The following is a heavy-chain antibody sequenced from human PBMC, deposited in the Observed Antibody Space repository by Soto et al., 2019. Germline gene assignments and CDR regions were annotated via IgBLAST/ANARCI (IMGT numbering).Heavy chain of an antibody. D-gene: IGHD6-13*01. J-gene: IGHJ5*02. CDR2: ISWNSGSI. Sequence: EVQLVESGGGLVQPGRSLRLSCAASGFTFDDYAMHWVRQAPGKGLEWVSGISWNSGSIGYADSVKGRFTISRDNAKNSLYLQMNSLRAEDTALYYCAKDSSSWLGYNWFDPWGQGTLVTVSS. CDR3: AKDSSSWLGYNWFDP. V-gene: IGHV3-9*01. CDR1: GFTFDDYA.